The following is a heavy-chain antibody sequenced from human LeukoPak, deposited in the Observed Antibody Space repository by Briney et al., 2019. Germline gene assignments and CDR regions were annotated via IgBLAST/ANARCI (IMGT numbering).Heavy chain of an antibody. Sequence: PSETLSLTCAVSGGSISSGGYSWSWIRQPPGKGLEWIGYIYHSGSTYYNPSLKSRVTISVDRSKNQSSLKLSSVTAADTAVYYCARMYYYDSSGFDYWGQGTLVTVSS. V-gene: IGHV4-30-2*01. CDR2: IYHSGST. J-gene: IGHJ4*02. D-gene: IGHD3-22*01. CDR3: ARMYYYDSSGFDY. CDR1: GGSISSGGYS.